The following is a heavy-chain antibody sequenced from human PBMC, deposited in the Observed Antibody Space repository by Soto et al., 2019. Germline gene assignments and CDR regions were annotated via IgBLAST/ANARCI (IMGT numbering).Heavy chain of an antibody. J-gene: IGHJ3*01. CDR1: GFAFNNYA. D-gene: IGHD2-15*01. Sequence: EVQLSESGGELVQPGGSLRLSCAASGFAFNNYAFSWVRQAPGKALEWVSAIGSSGSLWYADFVEGRFTISRHNSKNTAYLQTHSLRAEHTALFCLRIDSPWTNDAFAVWCQGTMVTVSS. CDR2: IGSSGSL. CDR3: RIDSPWTNDAFAV. V-gene: IGHV3-23*01.